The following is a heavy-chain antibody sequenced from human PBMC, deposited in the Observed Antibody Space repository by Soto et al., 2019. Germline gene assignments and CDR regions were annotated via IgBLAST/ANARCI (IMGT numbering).Heavy chain of an antibody. CDR2: FYSSGSI. J-gene: IGHJ5*02. Sequence: SETMSLTCFVSGYSITAGGYYWSWIRHHPGKGLEWIGSFYSSGSIIYNPSLRSRVSISGDTSSNQFSMSLTSVTAADTARYYCARMYSSGSGWFHPWGQGTLVTVSS. CDR3: ARMYSSGSGWFHP. D-gene: IGHD6-19*01. V-gene: IGHV4-31*03. CDR1: GYSITAGGYY.